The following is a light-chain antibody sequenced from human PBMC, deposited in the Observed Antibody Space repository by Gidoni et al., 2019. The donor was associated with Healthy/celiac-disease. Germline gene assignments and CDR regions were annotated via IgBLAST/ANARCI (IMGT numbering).Light chain of an antibody. CDR2: EFT. J-gene: IGLJ1*01. CDR1: SSDVGVYNY. V-gene: IGLV2-14*01. CDR3: SSYGTTSTQV. Sequence: QSALTQPASVSGSPGQSITISCTGTSSDVGVYNYVSWYQHHPGKAPKLIIYEFTNRPSGISNRFSGSKSGYTASLTISGLQAGDDGTYYCSSYGTTSTQVFGTGTKVTVL.